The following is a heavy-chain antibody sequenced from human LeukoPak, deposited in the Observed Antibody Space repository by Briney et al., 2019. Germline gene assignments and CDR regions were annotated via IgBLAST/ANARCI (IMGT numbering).Heavy chain of an antibody. CDR2: VHDSGST. Sequence: SETLSLTCTVSGASISSYYWTWIRLPPGKGLEWIGYVHDSGSTNYNLPLRSRVTMSLDTSKNQVSLKLNSVTAADTAVYYCANSARTSGWPETFHYWGQGTLVAVSS. V-gene: IGHV4-59*01. J-gene: IGHJ4*02. CDR1: GASISSYY. CDR3: ANSARTSGWPETFHY. D-gene: IGHD6-19*01.